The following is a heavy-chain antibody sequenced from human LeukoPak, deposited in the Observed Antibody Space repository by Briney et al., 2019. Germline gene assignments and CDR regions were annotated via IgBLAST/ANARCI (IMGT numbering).Heavy chain of an antibody. CDR1: GGTCSSYA. V-gene: IGHV1-69*05. CDR2: IIPIFGTA. Sequence: SVKVSCKASGGTCSSYAISWVRQAPGQGLEWMGRIIPIFGTANYAQKFQGRVTITTDESTSTAYMELSSLRSEDTAVYYCARDWLVAAAGLDYWGQGTLVTVSS. CDR3: ARDWLVAAAGLDY. J-gene: IGHJ4*02. D-gene: IGHD6-13*01.